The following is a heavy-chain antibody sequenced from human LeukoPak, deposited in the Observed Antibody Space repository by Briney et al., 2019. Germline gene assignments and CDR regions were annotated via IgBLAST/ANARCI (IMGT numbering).Heavy chain of an antibody. CDR2: INSDGSST. CDR3: ARVDCGGDCYSAEYFQH. J-gene: IGHJ1*01. CDR1: GFTFSSYW. D-gene: IGHD2-21*02. V-gene: IGHV3-74*01. Sequence: GGSLRLSCAASGFTFSSYWMHWVRQAPGKGLVWVSRINSDGSSTSYADSVKGRFTISRDNAKNTLYLQMNSLRAEDTAVYYCARVDCGGDCYSAEYFQHWGQGTLVTVPS.